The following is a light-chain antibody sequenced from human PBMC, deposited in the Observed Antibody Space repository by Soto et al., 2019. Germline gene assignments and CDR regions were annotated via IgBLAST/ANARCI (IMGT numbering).Light chain of an antibody. J-gene: IGLJ1*01. CDR2: DVS. CDR3: SSYTSSSTRV. V-gene: IGLV2-14*01. CDR1: SSDVGGYNY. Sequence: QSVLTQPPSLSASAGRSITISCPGTSSDVGGYNYVSWYQQHPGKAPKLMIYDVSNRPSGVSNRFSGSKSGNTASLTISGLQAEDEADYYCSSYTSSSTRVFGTGTKVTVL.